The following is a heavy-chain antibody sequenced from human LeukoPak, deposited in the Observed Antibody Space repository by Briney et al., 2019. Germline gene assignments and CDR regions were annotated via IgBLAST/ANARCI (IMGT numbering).Heavy chain of an antibody. CDR3: GRNFDY. CDR2: INHSGTT. J-gene: IGHJ4*02. CDR1: GGSFGDYY. Sequence: SETLSLTCAVYGGSFGDYYWFWICQPPGKGLEWIGEINHSGTTHYNPSLKSRVAISLDTSRSRFSLQLSSVTAADTAVYYCGRNFDYWGQGTLVTVSS. V-gene: IGHV4-34*01.